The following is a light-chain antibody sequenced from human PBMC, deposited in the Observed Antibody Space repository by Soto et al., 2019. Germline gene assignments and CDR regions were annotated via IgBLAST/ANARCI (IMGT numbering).Light chain of an antibody. CDR2: GNS. V-gene: IGLV1-40*01. CDR3: QSYDSSLSAYV. Sequence: QSALTQPPSISGAPGQRVTISCTGSSSNIGAGSDVHWYHQLPGTAPKLLIYGNSNRPSGVPDRFSGSKSGTSASLAITGLQAEDEADYYCQSYDSSLSAYVFGTGTKVTVL. J-gene: IGLJ1*01. CDR1: SSNIGAGSD.